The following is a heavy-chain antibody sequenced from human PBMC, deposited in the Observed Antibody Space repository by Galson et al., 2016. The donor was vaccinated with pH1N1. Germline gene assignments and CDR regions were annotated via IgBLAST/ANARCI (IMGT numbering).Heavy chain of an antibody. J-gene: IGHJ4*02. Sequence: SLRLSCAASGFIFSSYAMTWVRQAPGRGLEWVSSISAGSTATFYADSVKGRFTISRDNPKNSLYLQMNSLGADDTAVYYCAKHLYSSVDYFDYWGQGTLVTVSS. CDR2: ISAGSTAT. D-gene: IGHD6-19*01. CDR3: AKHLYSSVDYFDY. V-gene: IGHV3-23*01. CDR1: GFIFSSYA.